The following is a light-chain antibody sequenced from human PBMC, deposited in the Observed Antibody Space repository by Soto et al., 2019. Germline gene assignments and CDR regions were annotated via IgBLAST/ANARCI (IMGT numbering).Light chain of an antibody. CDR3: SSYTSSSTL. V-gene: IGLV2-14*01. J-gene: IGLJ1*01. CDR2: EVS. Sequence: SLLTQPATVSWSPGQSITISCPGTSSDVGSYNYASLYEQHPGKAPKRIIYEVSDRPSGISSRFSGSKSGNTASLTISGLQTEDESAYYCSSYTSSSTLFGTGTKVTVL. CDR1: SSDVGSYNY.